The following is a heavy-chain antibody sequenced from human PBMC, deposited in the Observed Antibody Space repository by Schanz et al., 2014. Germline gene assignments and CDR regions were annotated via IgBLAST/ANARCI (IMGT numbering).Heavy chain of an antibody. CDR3: ARAAASTLFGIALPSDYGYYGMDV. CDR2: FMPFLGIT. V-gene: IGHV1-69*04. CDR1: GDTFDNFG. D-gene: IGHD3-10*01. J-gene: IGHJ6*02. Sequence: QVQLVQSGAEVKKPGSSVKVSCKATGDTFDNFGISWVRQAPGQGPEWIGRFMPFLGITNLAQKFQDRVTMTADKATSTAYMELSGLRSEDTAMYYCARAAASTLFGIALPSDYGYYGMDVWGQGTTVTVAS.